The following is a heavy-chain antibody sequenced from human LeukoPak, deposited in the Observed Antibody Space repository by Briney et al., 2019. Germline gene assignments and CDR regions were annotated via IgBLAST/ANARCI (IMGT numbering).Heavy chain of an antibody. CDR2: IKQDGSEK. CDR1: GFTFSSYW. J-gene: IGHJ4*02. CDR3: ARDDCSSTSCIQGGFDY. D-gene: IGHD2-2*01. V-gene: IGHV3-7*03. Sequence: GGSLGLSCAASGFTFSSYWMSWVRQAPGKGLEWVANIKQDGSEKYYVDSVKGRFTISRDNAKNSLYLQMNSLRAEDTAVYYCARDDCSSTSCIQGGFDYWGQGTLVTVSS.